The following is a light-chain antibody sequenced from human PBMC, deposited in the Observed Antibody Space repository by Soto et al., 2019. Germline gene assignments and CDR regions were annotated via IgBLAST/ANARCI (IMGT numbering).Light chain of an antibody. J-gene: IGKJ3*01. CDR2: AAS. V-gene: IGKV1-39*01. Sequence: DIQMTQSPSSLSASVGDRVNITCRASQSISSYLNWYQQKPGKAPKLLIYAASSLQSGVPSRFSGSGSGTDFTFTISSLQPEDFATYYCQQSYSTPFTFGPGTKVDIK. CDR3: QQSYSTPFT. CDR1: QSISSY.